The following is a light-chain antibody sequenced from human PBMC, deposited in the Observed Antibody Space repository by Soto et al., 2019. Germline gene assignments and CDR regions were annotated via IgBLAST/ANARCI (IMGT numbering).Light chain of an antibody. Sequence: EIVMTQSPATLSVSPGERATLSCRASQGIKDYVAWFQQKPGQAPRLLIYGASTRATAIPARFSGSGSGTEFTLTISSLQSEDSAVYYCQHYNHWLWTFGQGTKVDI. V-gene: IGKV3-15*01. CDR1: QGIKDY. CDR3: QHYNHWLWT. J-gene: IGKJ1*01. CDR2: GAS.